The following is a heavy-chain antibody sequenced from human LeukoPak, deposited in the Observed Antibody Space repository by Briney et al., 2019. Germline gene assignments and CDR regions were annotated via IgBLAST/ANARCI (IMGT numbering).Heavy chain of an antibody. CDR3: ARDRGIAAPPAHFDY. CDR1: GFTFSSYE. CDR2: VSSSGSTI. D-gene: IGHD6-6*01. J-gene: IGHJ4*02. V-gene: IGHV3-48*03. Sequence: GGSLRLSCAASGFTFSSYEMNWVRQAPGKGLEWVSYVSSSGSTIYYADSVKGRFTISRDNAKNSLYLQMNSLRAEDTAVYYCARDRGIAAPPAHFDYWGQGTLVTVSS.